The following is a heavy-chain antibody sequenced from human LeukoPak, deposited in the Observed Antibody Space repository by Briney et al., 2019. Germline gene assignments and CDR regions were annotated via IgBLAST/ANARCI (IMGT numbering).Heavy chain of an antibody. CDR2: ISSNGGST. J-gene: IGHJ4*02. Sequence: GGSPRLSCSASGFTFSSYAMYWVRQAPGKELQYVSAISSNGGSTYYADSVKGRFTISRDNSKNTLYLQMSSLRAEDTAVYYCVRDATDKGFDYWGQGTLVTVSS. V-gene: IGHV3-64D*06. D-gene: IGHD2-15*01. CDR1: GFTFSSYA. CDR3: VRDATDKGFDY.